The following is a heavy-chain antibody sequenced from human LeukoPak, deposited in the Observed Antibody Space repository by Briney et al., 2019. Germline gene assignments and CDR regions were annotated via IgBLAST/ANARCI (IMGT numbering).Heavy chain of an antibody. CDR2: ISGSGGST. CDR3: AKDREGTIADYFDY. D-gene: IGHD1-7*01. Sequence: GGSLRLSCAASGFTFSSYAMSWVRQAPGKGLEWVSSISGSGGSTYYADSVKGRFTISGDNSKNTLYLQMNSLRGEATAVYYCAKDREGTIADYFDYWGQGTLVTVSS. CDR1: GFTFSSYA. V-gene: IGHV3-23*01. J-gene: IGHJ4*02.